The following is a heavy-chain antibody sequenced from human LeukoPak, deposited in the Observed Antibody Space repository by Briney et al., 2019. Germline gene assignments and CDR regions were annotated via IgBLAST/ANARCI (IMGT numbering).Heavy chain of an antibody. D-gene: IGHD6-13*01. CDR1: GFTLSSYA. V-gene: IGHV3-23*01. CDR2: VDGGGGGT. Sequence: GGSLRLSCAASGFTLSSYAMTRVRQAPGRGLEWVSSVDGGGGGTYYADSVKGRFTISRDNPKDTLYLQMNGLRAEDTAVYFCAKQSAGSAAWYSLHYDFWGQGTLVTVSS. J-gene: IGHJ4*02. CDR3: AKQSAGSAAWYSLHYDF.